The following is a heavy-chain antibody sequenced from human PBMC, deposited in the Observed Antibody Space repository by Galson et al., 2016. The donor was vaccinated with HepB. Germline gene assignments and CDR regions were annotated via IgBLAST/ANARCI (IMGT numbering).Heavy chain of an antibody. CDR3: VRGDYGFDI. J-gene: IGHJ6*02. Sequence: SLRLSCAASGFMFSAYVMAWIRRTPEKGLQCVAYISARSDVIYHVDSVEGRFTISRDNAQSSLFLQMNSLRVEDSAIYYCVRGDYGFDIWGQGTTVTVSS. CDR1: GFMFSAYV. V-gene: IGHV3-11*01. D-gene: IGHD3-3*01. CDR2: ISARSDVI.